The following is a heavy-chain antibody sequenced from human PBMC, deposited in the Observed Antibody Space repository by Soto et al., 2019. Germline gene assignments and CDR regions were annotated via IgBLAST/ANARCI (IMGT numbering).Heavy chain of an antibody. CDR3: AKNVWGITIFGGMDV. V-gene: IGHV3-23*01. D-gene: IGHD3-9*01. CDR1: GFTFSSYA. J-gene: IGHJ6*02. Sequence: EVQLLESGGGLVQPGGSLRLSCAASGFTFSSYAMSWVRQAPGKGLEWVSAISGSGGSTYYADSVKGRFTVSRDNSKNTLYLQMNSLRAEDTAVYYCAKNVWGITIFGGMDVWGQGTTVTVSS. CDR2: ISGSGGST.